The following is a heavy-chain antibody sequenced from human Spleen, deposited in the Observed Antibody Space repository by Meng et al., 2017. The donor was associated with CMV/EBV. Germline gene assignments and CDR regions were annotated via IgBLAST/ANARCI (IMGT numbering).Heavy chain of an antibody. D-gene: IGHD5-18*01. CDR2: IYYSGST. V-gene: IGHV4-30-4*01. CDR3: ARVGWRQWSFDL. CDR1: GGSISSGDYY. Sequence: QVVLQETGPGRVKPSQNLSLTCTVSGGSISSGDYYWSWIRQPPGKGLELIGHIYYSGSTSYNPSLKSRVTISVDTSNNQFSLKLSSVTAADTAVYYCARVGWRQWSFDLWGRGTLVTVSS. J-gene: IGHJ2*01.